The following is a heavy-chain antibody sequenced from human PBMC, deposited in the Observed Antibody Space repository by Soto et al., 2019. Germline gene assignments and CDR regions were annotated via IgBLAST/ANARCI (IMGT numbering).Heavy chain of an antibody. V-gene: IGHV1-69*05. Sequence: SVKVSCKASGGTFSSYAISWVRQAPGQGLEWMGGIIPIFGSTSYAQKFQGRVTMTRDTSTSTVYMELSSLRSEDTAVYYCAREYSSSWPNYYYGMDVWGQGTTVTVSS. CDR1: GGTFSSYA. J-gene: IGHJ6*02. CDR2: IIPIFGST. CDR3: AREYSSSWPNYYYGMDV. D-gene: IGHD6-13*01.